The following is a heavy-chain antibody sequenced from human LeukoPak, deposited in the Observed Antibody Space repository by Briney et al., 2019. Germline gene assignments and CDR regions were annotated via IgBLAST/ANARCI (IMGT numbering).Heavy chain of an antibody. D-gene: IGHD3-16*01. CDR2: IIPIFGTA. Sequence: SVKVSCKASGGTFSSYAISWVRQAPGQGLEWMGGIIPIFGTANYAQKFQGRVTITADESTSTAYMELSSLRSEDTAVYYCARGPLAGGDVDYWSQGTLVTVSS. J-gene: IGHJ4*02. V-gene: IGHV1-69*01. CDR1: GGTFSSYA. CDR3: ARGPLAGGDVDY.